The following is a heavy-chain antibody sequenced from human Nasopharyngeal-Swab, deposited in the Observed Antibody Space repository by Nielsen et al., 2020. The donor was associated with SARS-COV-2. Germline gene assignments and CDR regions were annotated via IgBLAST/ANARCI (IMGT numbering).Heavy chain of an antibody. CDR3: AREGFMTTVINYYYYAMDV. CDR1: GFTFGSYS. V-gene: IGHV3-48*04. CDR2: ITSGSTTI. D-gene: IGHD4-23*01. J-gene: IGHJ6*02. Sequence: ESLKISCAASGFTFGSYSMNWVRQAPGKGLEWVSYITSGSTTIYYADSVKGRFTISRDNAKNSLYLQMNSLRADDTAVYFCAREGFMTTVINYYYYAMDVWGQGTTVTVSS.